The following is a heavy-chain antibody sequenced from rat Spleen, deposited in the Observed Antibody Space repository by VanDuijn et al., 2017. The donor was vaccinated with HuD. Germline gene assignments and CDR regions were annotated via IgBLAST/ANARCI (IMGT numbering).Heavy chain of an antibody. CDR2: ISSDGRRN. V-gene: IGHV5-29*01. J-gene: IGHJ1*01. CDR3: ARHPVITIAAMGYWYFDF. D-gene: IGHD1-2*01. CDR1: GFTFSDYY. Sequence: EVQLVESDGGLVQPGRSLKLSCAASGFTFSDYYMAWVRQAPTKGLEWVATISSDGRRNYYRDSVKGRFTISRDNAKTSLYLQMDSLRSEDTATYYCARHPVITIAAMGYWYFDFWGPGTMVTVSS.